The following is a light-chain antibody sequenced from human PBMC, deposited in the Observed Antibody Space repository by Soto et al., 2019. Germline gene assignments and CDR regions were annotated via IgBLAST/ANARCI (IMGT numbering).Light chain of an antibody. Sequence: EIVMTQSPATLSVSPGERATLSCRASQSIRGNLAWYQQKPGRAPRLVIYAASIRATGIPARFSGGGSGTEFTLTITSLQSEDFAVYFCQQYSDWPPEPTFGGGTKVEMK. V-gene: IGKV3D-15*01. CDR3: QQYSDWPPEPT. CDR1: QSIRGN. J-gene: IGKJ4*01. CDR2: AAS.